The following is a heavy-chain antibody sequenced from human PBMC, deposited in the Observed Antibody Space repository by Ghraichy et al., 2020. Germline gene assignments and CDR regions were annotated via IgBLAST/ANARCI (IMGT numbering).Heavy chain of an antibody. J-gene: IGHJ4*02. CDR2: ISGSGGST. D-gene: IGHD5-12*01. CDR1: GFTFSSYA. CDR3: AKDQGRFEGYSGYDFLGEDY. Sequence: GGSLRLSCAASGFTFSSYAMSWVRQAPGKGLEWVSAISGSGGSTYYADSVKGRFTISRDNSKNTLYLQMNSLRAEDTAVYYCAKDQGRFEGYSGYDFLGEDYWGQGTLVTVSS. V-gene: IGHV3-23*01.